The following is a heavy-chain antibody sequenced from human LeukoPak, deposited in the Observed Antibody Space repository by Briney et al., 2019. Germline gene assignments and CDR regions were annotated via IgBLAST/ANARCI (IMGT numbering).Heavy chain of an antibody. J-gene: IGHJ4*02. CDR1: EFTFSSYS. CDR2: ITNSGNSK. D-gene: IGHD4-23*01. CDR3: ARDRSFPNYGGNSASDY. Sequence: GGSLRLSCAASEFTFSSYSMNWVRQAPGKGLEWVSYITNSGNSKSYADSVKGRFTISRDNTKNSLYLQMNGLRAEDTAVYYCARDRSFPNYGGNSASDYWGQGTLVTVSS. V-gene: IGHV3-48*01.